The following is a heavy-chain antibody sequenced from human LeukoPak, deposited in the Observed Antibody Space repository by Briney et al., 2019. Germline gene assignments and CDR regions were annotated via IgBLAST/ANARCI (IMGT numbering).Heavy chain of an antibody. CDR2: IRYDGSVK. D-gene: IGHD6-6*01. CDR3: AKTYSSSSSYYYYYMDV. CDR1: GFTFSSYG. Sequence: PGGSLRLSCAASGFTFSSYGMHWVRQAPGKGLEWVAFIRYDGSVKYYADSVKGRFTISRDNSKNTLYLQMNSLRAEDTAVYYCAKTYSSSSSYYYYYMDVWGKGTTVTVSS. V-gene: IGHV3-30*02. J-gene: IGHJ6*03.